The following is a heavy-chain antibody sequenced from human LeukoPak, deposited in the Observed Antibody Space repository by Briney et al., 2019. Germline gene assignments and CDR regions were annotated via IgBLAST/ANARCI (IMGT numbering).Heavy chain of an antibody. CDR1: GFTFSSYS. CDR2: ISSSSSYI. Sequence: GGSLRLSCAASGFTFSSYSMNWVRQAPGKGLEWVSSISSSSSYIYYADSVKGRFTISRDNAKNSLYLQMDSLRAEDTAVYYCARSTSGYDAFDIWGQGTMVTVSS. D-gene: IGHD3-22*01. V-gene: IGHV3-21*01. CDR3: ARSTSGYDAFDI. J-gene: IGHJ3*02.